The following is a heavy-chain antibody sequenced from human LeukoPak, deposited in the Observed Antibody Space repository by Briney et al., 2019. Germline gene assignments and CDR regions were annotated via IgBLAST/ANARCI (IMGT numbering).Heavy chain of an antibody. Sequence: SETLSLTCTVSGGSISSYYWSWIRQPAGKGLEWIGRIYTSGSTNYNPSLKSRVTISVDKSKNQFSLKLSSVTAADTAVYYCARGHMAVTGYYYYYMDVWGKGTTVTVSS. D-gene: IGHD5-24*01. V-gene: IGHV4-4*07. J-gene: IGHJ6*03. CDR1: GGSISSYY. CDR2: IYTSGST. CDR3: ARGHMAVTGYYYYYMDV.